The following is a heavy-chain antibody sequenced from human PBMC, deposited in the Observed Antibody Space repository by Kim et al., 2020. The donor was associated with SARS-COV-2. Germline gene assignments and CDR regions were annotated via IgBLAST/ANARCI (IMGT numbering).Heavy chain of an antibody. J-gene: IGHJ4*02. Sequence: SETLSLTCTVSGGSISSYYWSWIRQPPGKGLEWIGYISYSGSTNYNPSLKSRVTISVDTSKNQFSLKLSSVTAADTAVYYCARGIDYWGQGTLVTVSS. CDR2: ISYSGST. V-gene: IGHV4-59*01. CDR3: ARGIDY. CDR1: GGSISSYY.